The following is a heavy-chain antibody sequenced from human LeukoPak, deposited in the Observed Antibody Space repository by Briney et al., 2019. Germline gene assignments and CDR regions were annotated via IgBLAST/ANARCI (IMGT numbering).Heavy chain of an antibody. V-gene: IGHV3-7*01. CDR1: GFTFSSYS. D-gene: IGHD5-18*01. CDR2: IKQDESEN. J-gene: IGHJ6*03. CDR3: TRDHPGYSYGSQEYHYNYMDV. Sequence: GGSLRLSCAASGFTFSSYSMNWVRQAPGKGLEWVAHIKQDESENYYVDSVKGRFTISRDNAKNSLYLQMNSLRAEDTAVYYCTRDHPGYSYGSQEYHYNYMDVWGKGTTVTVSS.